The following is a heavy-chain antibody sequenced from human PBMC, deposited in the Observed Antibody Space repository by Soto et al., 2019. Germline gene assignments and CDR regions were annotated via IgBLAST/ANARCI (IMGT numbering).Heavy chain of an antibody. CDR1: GFTFRSYG. CDR3: AKDREEMARSWPAK. V-gene: IGHV3-30*18. J-gene: IGHJ1*01. D-gene: IGHD5-12*01. CDR2: ISHDGSNK. Sequence: QVQLVESGGGVVQPGRSLRLSCEASGFTFRSYGMHWVRQAPGKGLEWVAVISHDGSNKHYTDSVKGRFTISRDNSKNTLYMQMNSLRAEDTAVYYCAKDREEMARSWPAKWGQGTLVIVSS.